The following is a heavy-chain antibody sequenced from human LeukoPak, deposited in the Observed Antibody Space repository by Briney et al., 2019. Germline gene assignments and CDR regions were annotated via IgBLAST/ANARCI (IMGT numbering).Heavy chain of an antibody. V-gene: IGHV1-24*01. CDR3: ATAYCTNGVCYTNWFDP. Sequence: GASVKVSCKVSGYTLTELSMHWVRQAPGKGLEWMGGFDPEDGETIYVQKFQGRVTMTEDTSTDTAYMELSSLRSEDTAVYYCATAYCTNGVCYTNWFDPWGQGTLVTVSS. CDR2: FDPEDGET. J-gene: IGHJ5*02. CDR1: GYTLTELS. D-gene: IGHD2-8*01.